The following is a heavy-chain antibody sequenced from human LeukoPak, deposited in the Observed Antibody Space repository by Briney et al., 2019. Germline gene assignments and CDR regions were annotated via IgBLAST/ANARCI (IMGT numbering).Heavy chain of an antibody. CDR1: GFTFSSYG. CDR2: IWYDGSNK. J-gene: IGHJ3*02. V-gene: IGHV3-33*06. Sequence: PGRALRLSCAASGFTFSSYGMHWVRQAPGKGLEWVAVIWYDGSNKYYADSVKGRFTISRDNSKNTLYLQMNSLRAEDTAVYYCAKTCIGYYPNDAFDIWGQGTMVTVSS. CDR3: AKTCIGYYPNDAFDI. D-gene: IGHD3-22*01.